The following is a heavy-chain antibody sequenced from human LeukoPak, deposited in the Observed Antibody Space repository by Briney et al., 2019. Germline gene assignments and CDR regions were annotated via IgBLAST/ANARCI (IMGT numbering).Heavy chain of an antibody. CDR3: ARDRYYYDSSGYFGLDF. CDR1: GYTFTSYG. D-gene: IGHD3-22*01. J-gene: IGHJ4*02. Sequence: GASVKVSCKASGYTFTSYGISWVRQAPGQGLEWMGWISAYNGNTNYAQKLQGRVAMTTDTSTSTAYMELRSLRSDDTAVYYCARDRYYYDSSGYFGLDFWGQGTLVTVSS. CDR2: ISAYNGNT. V-gene: IGHV1-18*01.